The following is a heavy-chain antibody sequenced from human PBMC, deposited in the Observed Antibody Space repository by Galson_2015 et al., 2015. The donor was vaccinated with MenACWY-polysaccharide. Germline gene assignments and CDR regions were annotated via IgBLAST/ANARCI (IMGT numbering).Heavy chain of an antibody. CDR2: IFYPRST. CDR3: ARGRALTDD. J-gene: IGHJ4*02. CDR1: GGSVNNSY. Sequence: ETLSLTCSLSGGSVNNSYWRWFRPPPGQGLEWIGYIFYPRSTTYYPSLKSRVTISIGASECHFSLNLNSVTAADTAVYYCARGRALTDDWGQGNLVTVSS. V-gene: IGHV4-59*02.